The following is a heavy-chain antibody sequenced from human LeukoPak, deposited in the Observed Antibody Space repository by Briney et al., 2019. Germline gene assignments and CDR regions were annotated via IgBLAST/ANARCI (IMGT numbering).Heavy chain of an antibody. V-gene: IGHV4-31*03. D-gene: IGHD3-22*01. Sequence: PSETLSLTCTVSGGSISSGGYCWSWIRQHPGKGLEWIGYIYYSGSTYYNPSLKSRVTISVDTSKNQFSLKLSSVTAADTAVYCCARDLHPYYYDSSGASPDGAFDIWGQGTMVTVSS. CDR3: ARDLHPYYYDSSGASPDGAFDI. CDR1: GGSISSGGYC. J-gene: IGHJ3*02. CDR2: IYYSGST.